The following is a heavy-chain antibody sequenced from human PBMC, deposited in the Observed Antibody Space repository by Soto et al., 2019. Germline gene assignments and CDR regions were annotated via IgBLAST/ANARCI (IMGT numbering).Heavy chain of an antibody. D-gene: IGHD3-22*01. J-gene: IGHJ6*02. CDR2: IKQDGSEK. Sequence: PGGSLRLSCAASELTFSRHWMSWVRQAPGQGLVWVANIKQDGSEKYYVDSVKGRFTISRDNAKNSLYLHMNSLRDEDTAVYYCATEWDQYYYDSSGYRSVWGQGTTVTVSS. CDR3: ATEWDQYYYDSSGYRSV. CDR1: ELTFSRHW. V-gene: IGHV3-7*01.